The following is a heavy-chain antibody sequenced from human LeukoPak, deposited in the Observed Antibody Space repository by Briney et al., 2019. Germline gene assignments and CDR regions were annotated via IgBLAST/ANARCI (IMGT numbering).Heavy chain of an antibody. CDR3: AKDIYPDRFAFDI. D-gene: IGHD3-16*01. CDR2: ISWNSGSI. Sequence: PGRSLRLSCAASGFTFDDYAMHWVRQAPGKGLEWVSGISWNSGSIGYADSVKGRFTISRDNAKNSLYLQMNSLRAEDTALYYCAKDIYPDRFAFDIWGQGTMVTVSS. J-gene: IGHJ3*02. V-gene: IGHV3-9*01. CDR1: GFTFDDYA.